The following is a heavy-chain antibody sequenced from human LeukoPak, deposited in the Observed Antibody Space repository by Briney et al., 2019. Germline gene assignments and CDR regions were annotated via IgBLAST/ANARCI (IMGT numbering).Heavy chain of an antibody. CDR3: ARTGYSSGWYGGFDI. CDR2: IYPGDSDP. V-gene: IGHV5-51*01. J-gene: IGHJ3*02. D-gene: IGHD6-19*01. Sequence: GESLKISCKGSGYTFTTYWIGRVRQMPGKGLEWVGIIYPGDSDPRYSPSSQGQVTISADKSISTAYLQWSSLKASDTAMYYCARTGYSSGWYGGFDIWGQGTLVTVSS. CDR1: GYTFTTYW.